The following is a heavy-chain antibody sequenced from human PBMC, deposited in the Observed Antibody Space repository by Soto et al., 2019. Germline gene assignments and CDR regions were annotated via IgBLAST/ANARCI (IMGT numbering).Heavy chain of an antibody. CDR1: GGSISLYY. CDR2: IYYTGST. Sequence: SETLSLTCTVSGGSISLYYWSWIRQTPGKGLEWIGYIYYTGSTSYNPSLKSRVTISVDTSKNQFSLKLSSVTAADTAVYYCARVSMVRGITYYYYYYGMDVWGRGTTVTVSS. V-gene: IGHV4-59*01. CDR3: ARVSMVRGITYYYYYYGMDV. J-gene: IGHJ6*02. D-gene: IGHD3-10*01.